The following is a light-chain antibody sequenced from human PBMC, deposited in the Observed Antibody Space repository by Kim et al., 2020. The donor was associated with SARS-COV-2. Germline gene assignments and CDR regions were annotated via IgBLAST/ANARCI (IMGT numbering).Light chain of an antibody. Sequence: PGGRAALTCRTGQSGSNSEAWYQQKPGQTPSLLISDVSTTANGIPARFSGGRSWAYVSLTISSLQSEDFAVYYCQHYSNWPRTFGQGTKVEIK. J-gene: IGKJ1*01. V-gene: IGKV3-15*01. CDR3: QHYSNWPRT. CDR2: DVS. CDR1: QSGSNS.